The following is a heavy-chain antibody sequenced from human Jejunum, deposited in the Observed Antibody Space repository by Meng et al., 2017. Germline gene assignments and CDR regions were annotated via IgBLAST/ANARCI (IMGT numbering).Heavy chain of an antibody. V-gene: IGHV4-30-4*01. D-gene: IGHD1-26*01. Sequence: QVPVTVSGPGLVKPSQTLSLTCTVSGDSFNSPDYYWSWIRQPPEKGLEWIGYIYYSGSTYYNPSLKSRVSISGDTSNKQFSLKLTSVTAADTAVYYCARSPYSGSALPFFDYWGQGSLVTVSS. J-gene: IGHJ4*02. CDR2: IYYSGST. CDR1: GDSFNSPDYY. CDR3: ARSPYSGSALPFFDY.